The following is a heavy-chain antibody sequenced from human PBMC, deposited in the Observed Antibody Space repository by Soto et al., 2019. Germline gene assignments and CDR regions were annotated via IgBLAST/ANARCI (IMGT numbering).Heavy chain of an antibody. CDR2: ISYDGSNK. J-gene: IGHJ4*02. Sequence: GGSLRLSCAASGFTFSSYAMHWVRQAPGKGLEWVAVISYDGSNKYYADSVKGRFTISRDNSKNTLYLQMNSLRAEDTAVYYCARETPHPYYYDSSGYIDYWGQGTLVTVSS. V-gene: IGHV3-30-3*01. CDR3: ARETPHPYYYDSSGYIDY. CDR1: GFTFSSYA. D-gene: IGHD3-22*01.